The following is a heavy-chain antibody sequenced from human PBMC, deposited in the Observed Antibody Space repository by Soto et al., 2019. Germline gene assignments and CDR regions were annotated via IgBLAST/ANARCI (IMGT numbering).Heavy chain of an antibody. CDR1: GFTFSSYG. D-gene: IGHD3-10*01. CDR2: IWYDGSNK. Sequence: GGSLRLSCAASGFTFSSYGMHWVRQAPGKGLEWVAVIWYDGSNKYYADSVKGRFTISRDNSKNTLYLQMNSLRAEDTAVYYCARDPTVYGSGYFDYWGQGTLVTVSS. J-gene: IGHJ4*02. V-gene: IGHV3-33*01. CDR3: ARDPTVYGSGYFDY.